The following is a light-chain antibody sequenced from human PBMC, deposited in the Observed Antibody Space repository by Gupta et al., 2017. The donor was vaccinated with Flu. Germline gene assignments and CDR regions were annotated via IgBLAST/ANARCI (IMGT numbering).Light chain of an antibody. J-gene: IGLJ3*02. CDR1: KIGSKG. CDR2: DDS. Sequence: GQTTRITCGGNKIGSKGVNWYQRKPGQAPMLLVYDDSARPSGIPERFSGSNSGNTATLTVSRVEAGDEADYYCQVWDRGSDHRVFGGGTKLTVL. V-gene: IGLV3-21*02. CDR3: QVWDRGSDHRV.